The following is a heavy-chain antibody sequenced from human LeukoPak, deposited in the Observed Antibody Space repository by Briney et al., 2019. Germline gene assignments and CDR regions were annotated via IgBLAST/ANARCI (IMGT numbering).Heavy chain of an antibody. V-gene: IGHV3-49*04. CDR3: TRVRAGQDYYYYMDV. J-gene: IGHJ6*03. CDR1: GFTFGDYA. D-gene: IGHD6-19*01. CDR2: IRSKAYGGTT. Sequence: PGGSLRLSCTASGFTFGDYAMSWVRQAPGKGLEWVGFIRSKAYGGTTEYAASVKGRFTISRDDSKSIAYLQMNSLKTEDTAVYYCTRVRAGQDYYYYMDVWGKGTTVTISS.